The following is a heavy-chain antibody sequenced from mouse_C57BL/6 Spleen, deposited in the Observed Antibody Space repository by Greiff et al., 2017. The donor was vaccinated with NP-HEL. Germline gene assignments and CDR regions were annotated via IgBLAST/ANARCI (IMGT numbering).Heavy chain of an antibody. D-gene: IGHD2-3*01. CDR3: ARHDDGSYDY. CDR1: GFTFSSYG. J-gene: IGHJ2*01. CDR2: ISSGGSYT. V-gene: IGHV5-6*02. Sequence: EVKLEESGGDLVKPGGSLKLSCAASGFTFSSYGMSWVRQTPDKRLEWVATISSGGSYTYYPDSVKGRFTISRDNAKNTLYLQMSSLKSEDTAMYYCARHDDGSYDYWGQGTTLTVSS.